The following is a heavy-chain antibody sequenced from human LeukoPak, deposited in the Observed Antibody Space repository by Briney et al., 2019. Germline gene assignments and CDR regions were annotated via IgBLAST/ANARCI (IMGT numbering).Heavy chain of an antibody. J-gene: IGHJ5*02. CDR3: ARRPNSSSRQRRGFDP. V-gene: IGHV4-34*01. D-gene: IGHD6-13*01. Sequence: SETLSLTCGVYGGSFSGYYWSWIRQPPGKGLEWIGEINHSGSTNYNPSLKSRVTITVDTSKNQFSLKLRSVTAADTAVYYCARRPNSSSRQRRGFDPWGQGTLVTVSS. CDR2: INHSGST. CDR1: GGSFSGYY.